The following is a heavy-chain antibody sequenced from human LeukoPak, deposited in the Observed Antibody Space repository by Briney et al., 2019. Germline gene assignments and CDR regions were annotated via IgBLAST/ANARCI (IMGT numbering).Heavy chain of an antibody. J-gene: IGHJ4*02. CDR2: IDSDGSST. D-gene: IGHD1-1*01. V-gene: IGHV3-74*01. Sequence: GGSLRLSCAASGFTFSNFWMHWVRQAPGKGLVWVSHIDSDGSSTSYADSVKGRFTISRDNTKDTLFLQMDSLRAEDTAVYYCARTVSTGVFDYWGQGTLVTVSS. CDR1: GFTFSNFW. CDR3: ARTVSTGVFDY.